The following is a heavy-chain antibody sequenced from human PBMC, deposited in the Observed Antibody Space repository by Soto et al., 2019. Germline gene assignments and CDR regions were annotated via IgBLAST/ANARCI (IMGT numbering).Heavy chain of an antibody. V-gene: IGHV5-51*01. Sequence: PGESLKISCKGSGYNFPYHWIGWVRQTPGKGLEWMGIIYPGDSDTRYSPSFQGQVTFSADRSISTAYLQWTSLKASDTAIYYCERITGYRSDYYYGLDVWGQGTTVTVSS. CDR2: IYPGDSDT. J-gene: IGHJ6*02. CDR1: GYNFPYHW. CDR3: ERITGYRSDYYYGLDV. D-gene: IGHD5-12*01.